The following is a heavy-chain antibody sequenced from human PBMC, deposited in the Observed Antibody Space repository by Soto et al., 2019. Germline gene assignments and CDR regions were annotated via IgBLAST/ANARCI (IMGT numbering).Heavy chain of an antibody. CDR1: GGSFSGYY. Sequence: SETLSLTYAVYGGSFSGYYWSWIRQPPGKGLEWIGEINHSGSTNYNPSLKSRVTISVDTSKNQFSLRLSSVTAADTAVYYCARDVPPPTGFPQWLDKYYYYYYGMDVWGQGTTVTVSS. J-gene: IGHJ6*02. V-gene: IGHV4-34*01. CDR3: ARDVPPPTGFPQWLDKYYYYYYGMDV. CDR2: INHSGST. D-gene: IGHD6-19*01.